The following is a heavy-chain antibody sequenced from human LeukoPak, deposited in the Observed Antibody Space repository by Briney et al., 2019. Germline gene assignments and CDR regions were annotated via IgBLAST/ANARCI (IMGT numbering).Heavy chain of an antibody. V-gene: IGHV3-23*01. CDR3: AKRCVDWGAFDY. CDR2: ISGSGRST. D-gene: IGHD3/OR15-3a*01. Sequence: GGSLRLSCAASGFTFSNYVMNWVRQAPGKGLEWVSTISGSGRSTSYAVSVKGRFTISRDNSKNTLFLQMDSLRAEDTAIYYCAKRCVDWGAFDYWGQGTLVTVSS. CDR1: GFTFSNYV. J-gene: IGHJ4*02.